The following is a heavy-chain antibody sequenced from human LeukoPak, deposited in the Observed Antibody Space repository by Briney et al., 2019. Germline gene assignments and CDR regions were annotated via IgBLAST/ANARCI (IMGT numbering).Heavy chain of an antibody. D-gene: IGHD3-10*01. CDR3: ARDQNVLLWFGSLVEPPNFDY. J-gene: IGHJ4*02. CDR2: IKQDGSEK. Sequence: GGSLRLSCAASGFTFSSYWMSWVRQAPGKGLEWVANIKQDGSEKYYVDSVKGRFTISRDNAKNSLYPQMNSLRAEDTAVYYCARDQNVLLWFGSLVEPPNFDYWGQGTLVTVSS. CDR1: GFTFSSYW. V-gene: IGHV3-7*03.